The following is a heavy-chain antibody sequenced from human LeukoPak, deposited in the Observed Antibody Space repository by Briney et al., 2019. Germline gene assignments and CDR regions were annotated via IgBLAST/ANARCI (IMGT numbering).Heavy chain of an antibody. D-gene: IGHD2-21*02. CDR1: GYTFNSYA. CDR3: TRGPLIPHCGGDCYSGGGEY. V-gene: IGHV7-4-1*02. J-gene: IGHJ4*02. Sequence: GASVKVSCKAAGYTFNSYAMNWVRQARGERLQCMGWINTNTGNPTYAQAFTGRFVFSLDTSVTTAYLQISGLKADDTAVYYCTRGPLIPHCGGDCYSGGGEYWGQGTLVTVSS. CDR2: INTNTGNP.